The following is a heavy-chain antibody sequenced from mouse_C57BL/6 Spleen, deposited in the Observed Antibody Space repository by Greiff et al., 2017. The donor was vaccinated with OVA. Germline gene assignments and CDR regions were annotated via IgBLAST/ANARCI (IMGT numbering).Heavy chain of an antibody. J-gene: IGHJ4*01. Sequence: VQLQQSGTELVKPGASVKLSCKASGYTFTSYWMHWVKQRPGQGLEWIGNINPSNGGTNYNEKFKSKATLTVDKSSSTAYMQLSSLTSEGSAVYYCARDDYEGYYAMDYWGQGTSVTVSS. V-gene: IGHV1-53*01. CDR1: GYTFTSYW. D-gene: IGHD2-4*01. CDR3: ARDDYEGYYAMDY. CDR2: INPSNGGT.